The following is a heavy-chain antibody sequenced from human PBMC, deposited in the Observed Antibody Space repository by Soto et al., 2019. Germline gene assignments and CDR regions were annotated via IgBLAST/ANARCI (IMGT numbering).Heavy chain of an antibody. CDR2: MTPSNGNT. J-gene: IGHJ3*02. Sequence: GASVKVSCKASGYTFTNLDINWVRQASGQGLEWMGWMTPSNGNTGYAQKFQGRVTMTGDTSISTAYMELSSLRSEDTAVYYCARPFSDYDPLDAFDIWGQGTMVTVSS. CDR1: GYTFTNLD. CDR3: ARPFSDYDPLDAFDI. D-gene: IGHD5-12*01. V-gene: IGHV1-8*02.